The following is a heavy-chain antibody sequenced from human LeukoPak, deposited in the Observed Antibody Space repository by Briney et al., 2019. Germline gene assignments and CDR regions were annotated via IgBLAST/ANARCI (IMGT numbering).Heavy chain of an antibody. J-gene: IGHJ4*02. D-gene: IGHD2-2*01. Sequence: GGSLKLSCAASGLTFSSYRMHRVRQAPGKGQEWEADISYDGSNKYYADSVKGRFTISRDNSKNTLYLQMNSLRAEDTAVYYCAKDPSVVVPAATGYFDYWGQGSLVTVSS. CDR3: AKDPSVVVPAATGYFDY. V-gene: IGHV3-30*18. CDR2: ISYDGSNK. CDR1: GLTFSSYR.